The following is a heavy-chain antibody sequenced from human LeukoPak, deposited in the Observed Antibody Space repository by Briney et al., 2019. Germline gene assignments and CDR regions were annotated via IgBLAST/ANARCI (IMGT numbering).Heavy chain of an antibody. Sequence: GGSLRLSCAASGFTFSNYGMSWVRQAPGKGLEWVSTISGSGGNTYYADSVKGRFTISRDTSKNTLFLQMNSPRAEDTAVYYCAKDMYYDSSGPVFDYWGQGTLVTVSS. J-gene: IGHJ4*02. CDR1: GFTFSNYG. V-gene: IGHV3-23*01. CDR2: ISGSGGNT. D-gene: IGHD3-22*01. CDR3: AKDMYYDSSGPVFDY.